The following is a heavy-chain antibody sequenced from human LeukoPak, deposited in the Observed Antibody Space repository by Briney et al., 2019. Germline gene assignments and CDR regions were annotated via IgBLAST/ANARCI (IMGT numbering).Heavy chain of an antibody. CDR2: ISGSGGST. CDR3: ARDRYSSGWSETKGGDYYYMDV. Sequence: PGGSLRLSCAASGFTFSSYAMSWVRQAPGKGLEWVSAISGSGGSTYYADSVKGRFTISRDNSKNTLYLQMNSLRAEDTAVYYCARDRYSSGWSETKGGDYYYMDVWGKGTTVTISS. V-gene: IGHV3-23*01. J-gene: IGHJ6*03. D-gene: IGHD6-19*01. CDR1: GFTFSSYA.